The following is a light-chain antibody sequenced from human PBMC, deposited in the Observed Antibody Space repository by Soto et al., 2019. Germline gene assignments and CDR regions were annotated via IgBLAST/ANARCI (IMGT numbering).Light chain of an antibody. V-gene: IGLV1-40*01. CDR1: SSNIGAGYD. Sequence: QSVLPQPPSVSGAPGQRVTISCTGSSSNIGAGYDVHWYQQLPGTAPKLLIYGNSNRPSGVPDRFSGSKSGTSASLAITGLQAEDEADYYCQAYDSSLSGSVFGGGTKVTVL. CDR2: GNS. CDR3: QAYDSSLSGSV. J-gene: IGLJ2*01.